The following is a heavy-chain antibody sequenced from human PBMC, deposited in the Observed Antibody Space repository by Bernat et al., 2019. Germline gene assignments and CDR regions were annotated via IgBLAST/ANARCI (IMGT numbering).Heavy chain of an antibody. J-gene: IGHJ4*02. V-gene: IGHV3-23*01. D-gene: IGHD3-10*01. CDR2: LSGSGDST. CDR3: VRDLGVSRETMVQGILFAY. CDR1: GFSFSTYA. Sequence: EVQLLESGGGLVQPGGSLRLSCAASGFSFSTYAMSWVRQAPVKGLEWVSTLSGSGDSTYYADSVKGRFTISRDNSKNTLCLQMNSLRAEDTAVCYCVRDLGVSRETMVQGILFAYWSQGTLVTVSS.